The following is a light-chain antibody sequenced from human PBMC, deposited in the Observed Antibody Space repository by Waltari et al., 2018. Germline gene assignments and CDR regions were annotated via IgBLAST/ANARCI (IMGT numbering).Light chain of an antibody. CDR3: GTWDSSLSGGV. J-gene: IGLJ2*01. Sequence: HSVLTQPPSVSAAPGQDVTIFCSGSSSNIGNNYVSWYQQVPGTAPKLLIFDSTERPPGSPDRISGSKSGTSATLDSAGLQTGDEAHYYCGTWDSSLSGGVFGGGTKVTVL. CDR2: DST. V-gene: IGLV1-51*01. CDR1: SSNIGNNY.